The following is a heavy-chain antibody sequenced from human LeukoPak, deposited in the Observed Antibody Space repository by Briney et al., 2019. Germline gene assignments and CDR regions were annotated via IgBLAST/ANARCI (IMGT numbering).Heavy chain of an antibody. CDR1: GYTFTSYY. CDR3: ARELLNYYGSGSYRVLDY. J-gene: IGHJ4*02. D-gene: IGHD3-10*01. V-gene: IGHV1-46*01. CDR2: INPSGGST. Sequence: ASVKVSCKASGYTFTSYYMHWVRQAPGQGLEWMGIINPSGGSTSYAQKSQGRVTMTRDTSTSTVYMELSSLRSEDTAVYYCARELLNYYGSGSYRVLDYWGQGTLVTVSS.